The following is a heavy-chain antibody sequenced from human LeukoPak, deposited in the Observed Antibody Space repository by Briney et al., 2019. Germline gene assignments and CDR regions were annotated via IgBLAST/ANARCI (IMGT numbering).Heavy chain of an antibody. CDR1: GYTFTSYY. CDR2: INPSGGST. D-gene: IGHD5-12*01. Sequence: GASVKVSCKASGYTFTSYYMHWVRQAPGQGLEWMGIINPSGGSTSYAQKFQGRVTMTRDTSTSTVYMELSSLRSEDTAVYYCARGLGEWLRSNYYYGMDVCGQGTTVTVSS. J-gene: IGHJ6*02. CDR3: ARGLGEWLRSNYYYGMDV. V-gene: IGHV1-46*01.